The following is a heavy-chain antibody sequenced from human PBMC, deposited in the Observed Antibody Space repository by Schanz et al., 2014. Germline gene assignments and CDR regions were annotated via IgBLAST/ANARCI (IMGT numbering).Heavy chain of an antibody. CDR2: IWSDGSGK. V-gene: IGHV3-33*01. J-gene: IGHJ6*02. CDR3: ARDSGPYCDKSMDV. CDR1: GFIFSNYG. Sequence: QVQLVESGGGVVQPGGSLRLSCAASGFIFSNYGMHWVRQAPGKGLEWVAVIWSDGSGKYYADSVKGRFTISRDSPKNTLYLQMNSLRAEDTALYYCARDSGPYCDKSMDVWGRGTTVAVSS. D-gene: IGHD3-9*01.